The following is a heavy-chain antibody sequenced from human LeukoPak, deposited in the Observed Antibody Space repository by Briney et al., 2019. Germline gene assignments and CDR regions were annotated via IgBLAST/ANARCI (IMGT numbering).Heavy chain of an antibody. CDR2: AGWAGGTT. CDR3: AKELDTMFFDY. J-gene: IGHJ4*02. Sequence: PGGSLRLSCAASGFTFSNYAMNWVRQAPGKGLERVSLAGWAGGTTFYSDSVRGRFTISRDSGRKSVYLQMNSLTTDDTAFYFCAKELDTMFFDYWGQGALVTVSS. CDR1: GFTFSNYA. D-gene: IGHD3-10*02. V-gene: IGHV3-43*02.